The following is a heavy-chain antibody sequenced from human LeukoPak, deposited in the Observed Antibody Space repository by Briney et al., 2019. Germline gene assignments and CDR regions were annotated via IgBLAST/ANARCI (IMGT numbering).Heavy chain of an antibody. Sequence: GGSLRLSCAVSRFTFSSHGMHWVRQAPGMGLEWVAFIRYDGSKKYYADSVKGRFTISRDNSKNTLYLQMNSLRPEDTAVYYCAKVLSKGGGYYLTDYWGQGTLVTVSS. CDR2: IRYDGSKK. D-gene: IGHD3-22*01. J-gene: IGHJ4*02. CDR3: AKVLSKGGGYYLTDY. CDR1: RFTFSSHG. V-gene: IGHV3-30*02.